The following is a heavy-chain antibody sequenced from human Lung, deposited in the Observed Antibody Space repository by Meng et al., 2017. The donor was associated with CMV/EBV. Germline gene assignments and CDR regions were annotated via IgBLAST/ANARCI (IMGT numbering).Heavy chain of an antibody. D-gene: IGHD2-2*01. CDR2: IWFDGSFK. Sequence: SCAASGFSFSSFAMHWVRQAPGKGLEWVAVIWFDGSFKFYGDSVQGRFTISRDNSKNILYLEMNNLGAEDTAVYYCAKVPCSSTSCYPYYFDYLGQGXLVTVSS. CDR3: AKVPCSSTSCYPYYFDY. V-gene: IGHV3-33*06. J-gene: IGHJ4*02. CDR1: GFSFSSFA.